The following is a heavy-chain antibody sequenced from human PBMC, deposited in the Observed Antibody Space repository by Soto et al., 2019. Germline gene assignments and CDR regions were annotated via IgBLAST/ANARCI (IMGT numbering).Heavy chain of an antibody. D-gene: IGHD4-17*01. Sequence: GGSLRLSCTASGFTFGDYAMSWFRQAPGKGLEWVGFIRSKAYGGTTEYSPSFQGQVTISADKSISTAYLQWSSLKASDTAMYYCTLSYGDSYYYYNGMDVWGQGTTVTVSS. J-gene: IGHJ6*02. CDR3: TLSYGDSYYYYNGMDV. CDR1: GFTFGDYA. CDR2: IRSKAYGGTT. V-gene: IGHV3-49*01.